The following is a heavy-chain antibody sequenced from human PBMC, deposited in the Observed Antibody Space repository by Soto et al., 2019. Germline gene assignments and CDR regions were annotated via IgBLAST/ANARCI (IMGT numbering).Heavy chain of an antibody. CDR2: TDYSGST. V-gene: IGHV4-34*01. CDR3: ARAAHYSSPFRWFDP. D-gene: IGHD6-13*01. J-gene: IGHJ5*02. CDR1: GGSISGYY. Sequence: ASETLSLTCGVHGGSISGYYWSWIRQSPGKGLEWIGETDYSGSTNYNPSLRSRVTMSVDTSKNQFSLKLSSVTAADTAVYYCARAAHYSSPFRWFDPWGQGTLVTVSS.